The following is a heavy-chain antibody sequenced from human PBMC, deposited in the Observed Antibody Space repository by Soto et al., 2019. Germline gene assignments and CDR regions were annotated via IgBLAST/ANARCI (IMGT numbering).Heavy chain of an antibody. J-gene: IGHJ3*01. CDR1: GFAFSNYA. CDR2: ISGSVITA. V-gene: IGHV3-23*01. D-gene: IGHD3-22*01. CDR3: AKTTSGHSADDAFDF. Sequence: GSLRLSCATSGFAFSNYAMTWVRQAPGKGLEWVSSISGSVITAYYADSVKGRFTISRDNSKNTLYLQLNSLRAEDTAVYYCAKTTSGHSADDAFDFWGQRTTVTVSS.